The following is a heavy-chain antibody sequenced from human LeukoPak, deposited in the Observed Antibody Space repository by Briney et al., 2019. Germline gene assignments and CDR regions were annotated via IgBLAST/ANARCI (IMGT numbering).Heavy chain of an antibody. Sequence: PGGSLRLSCAASGFPFSSYWMHWVRQAPGKGLVCVSRITTDGSNTTYAASVKGRFTISRDNAKNTVYLQMNSLRVDDAAVYYCAREGTYGSGTYGAGDYWGQGILVTVSS. V-gene: IGHV3-74*01. CDR3: AREGTYGSGTYGAGDY. CDR1: GFPFSSYW. CDR2: ITTDGSNT. J-gene: IGHJ4*02. D-gene: IGHD3-10*01.